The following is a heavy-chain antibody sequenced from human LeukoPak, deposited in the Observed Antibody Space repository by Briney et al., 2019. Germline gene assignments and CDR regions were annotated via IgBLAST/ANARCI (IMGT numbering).Heavy chain of an antibody. CDR1: GFTFTDYS. V-gene: IGHV3-21*01. Sequence: GGSLGLSCSASGFTFTDYSMSWVRQAPGKGLEWVSIISSVSTYIYYADSVKGRFTISRDNAKTSLHLQMTSLRSEDTAVYFCAREGGTRDFYYYMDVWGKGTTVTVSS. D-gene: IGHD2-2*01. CDR2: ISSVSTYI. J-gene: IGHJ6*03. CDR3: AREGGTRDFYYYMDV.